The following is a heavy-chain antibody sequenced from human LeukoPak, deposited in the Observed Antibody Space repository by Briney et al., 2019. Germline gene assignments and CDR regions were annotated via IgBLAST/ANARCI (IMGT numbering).Heavy chain of an antibody. V-gene: IGHV1-18*01. CDR3: ARDALAGAGDWYRANSGYFDY. CDR1: GYTFTSYG. CDR2: ISAYNGNT. J-gene: IGHJ4*02. D-gene: IGHD6-19*01. Sequence: ASVKVSCKASGYTFTSYGISWVRQAPGQGLEWMGWISAYNGNTNYAQKLQGRVTMTTDTSTSTAYMELRSLRSDDTAVYYCARDALAGAGDWYRANSGYFDYWGQGTLVTVSS.